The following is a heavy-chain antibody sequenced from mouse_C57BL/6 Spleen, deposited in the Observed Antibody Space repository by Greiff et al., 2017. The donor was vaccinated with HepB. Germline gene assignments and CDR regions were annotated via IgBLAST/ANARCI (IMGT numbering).Heavy chain of an antibody. CDR1: GYAFSSSC. J-gene: IGHJ1*03. V-gene: IGHV1-82*01. CDR3: AREEGLRRYRDFDG. Sequence: QVQLQQSGPELVKPGASVKISCKASGYAFSSSCMNWVKQRPGKGLEWIGRIYPGDGDTNYNGKFKGKATLTADKSSSTAYMQLSSLTSEDSAVYFCAREEGLRRYRDFDGWGTGTTVTVSS. D-gene: IGHD2-4*01. CDR2: IYPGDGDT.